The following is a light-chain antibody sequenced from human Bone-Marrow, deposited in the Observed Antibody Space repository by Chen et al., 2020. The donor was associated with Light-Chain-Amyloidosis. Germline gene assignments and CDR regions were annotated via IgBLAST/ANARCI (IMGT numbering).Light chain of an antibody. CDR3: QSADSSGTYEVI. CDR1: DLPTKY. Sequence: SYELTQPPSVSVSPGQTARFTCSGDDLPTKYAYWYQQKPGQAPVLVIHRDTERPSGVAERLAGSSTGTTATLTSSGVQAEDAADYHCQSADSSGTYEVIFGGGTKLTVL. V-gene: IGLV3-25*03. J-gene: IGLJ2*01. CDR2: RDT.